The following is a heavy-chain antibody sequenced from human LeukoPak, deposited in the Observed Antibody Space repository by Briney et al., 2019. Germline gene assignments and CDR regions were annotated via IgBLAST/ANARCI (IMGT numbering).Heavy chain of an antibody. CDR3: ARDRRNWFDP. CDR1: GGSISSGGYY. V-gene: IGHV4-61*02. J-gene: IGHJ5*02. Sequence: PSETLSLTCTVSGGSISSGGYYWSWIRQPAGKGLEWIGRIYTSGSTNYNPSLKSRVTMSVDTSKNQFSLKLSSVTAADTAVYYCARDRRNWFDPWGQETLVTVSS. CDR2: IYTSGST.